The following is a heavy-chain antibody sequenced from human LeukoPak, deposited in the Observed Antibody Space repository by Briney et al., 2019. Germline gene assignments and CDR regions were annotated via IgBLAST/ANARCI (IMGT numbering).Heavy chain of an antibody. CDR3: ARLLRVGYCSTTTCNWFDP. CDR2: IYYSGST. J-gene: IGHJ5*02. V-gene: IGHV4-38-2*02. D-gene: IGHD2-2*03. CDR1: GYSISSGYY. Sequence: SETLSLTCTVSGYSISSGYYWGWIRQPPGKGLEWIGSIYYSGSTYYSPSLKSRVTISVDTSKNQSSLKLSSVTAADTAVYYCARLLRVGYCSTTTCNWFDPWGQGTLVTVSS.